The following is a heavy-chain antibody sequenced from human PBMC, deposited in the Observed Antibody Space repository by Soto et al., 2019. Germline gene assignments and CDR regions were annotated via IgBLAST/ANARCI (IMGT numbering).Heavy chain of an antibody. CDR2: ISYDGSNK. CDR3: AKYYPRKWELLGY. Sequence: GSLRLSCAASGFTFSSYGMHWVRQAPGKGLEWVAVISYDGSNKYYADSVKGRFTISRDNSKNTLYLQMNSLRAEDTAVYYCAKYYPRKWELLGYWGQGTLVTVSS. CDR1: GFTFSSYG. V-gene: IGHV3-30*18. J-gene: IGHJ4*02. D-gene: IGHD1-26*01.